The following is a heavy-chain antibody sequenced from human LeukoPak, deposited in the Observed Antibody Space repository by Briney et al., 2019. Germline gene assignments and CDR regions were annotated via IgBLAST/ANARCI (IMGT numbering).Heavy chain of an antibody. Sequence: GGSLRLSCAASGFTFSSYAIHWVRQAPGKGLEWVAAISYDGSNKYYANYVKGRFTISRDNSNNTRYLQMISLRTEDAAVYYGARSFWSGDDAFDIWGQGTMVTVS. V-gene: IGHV3-30*04. J-gene: IGHJ3*02. CDR2: ISYDGSNK. CDR1: GFTFSSYA. CDR3: ARSFWSGDDAFDI. D-gene: IGHD3-3*01.